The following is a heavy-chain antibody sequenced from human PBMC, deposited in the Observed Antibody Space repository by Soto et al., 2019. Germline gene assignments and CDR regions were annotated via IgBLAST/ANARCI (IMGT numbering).Heavy chain of an antibody. D-gene: IGHD5-12*01. V-gene: IGHV2-5*08. CDR2: IYWDDDK. CDR3: AHQFRDGYNSVDP. Sequence: TLSLTCTVSGGSISSGGYYWSWIRQHPGKGLEWLALIYWDDDKRYSPSLKSRLTITKDTSKNQVVLTMTNMDPVDTATYYCAHQFRDGYNSVDPWGQGTLVTVSS. CDR1: GGSISSGGYY. J-gene: IGHJ5*02.